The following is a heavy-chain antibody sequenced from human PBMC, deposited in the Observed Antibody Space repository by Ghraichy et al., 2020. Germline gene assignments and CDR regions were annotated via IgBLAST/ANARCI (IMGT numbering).Heavy chain of an antibody. CDR1: GFTFSSYA. Sequence: GESLNISCAASGFTFSSYAMSWVRQAPGKGLEWVSAISGSGGSTYYADSVKGRFTISRDNSKNTLYLQMNSLRAEDTAVYYCAKDALTIFGVVIIPYYFDYWGQGTLVTVSS. J-gene: IGHJ4*02. V-gene: IGHV3-23*01. CDR3: AKDALTIFGVVIIPYYFDY. CDR2: ISGSGGST. D-gene: IGHD3-3*01.